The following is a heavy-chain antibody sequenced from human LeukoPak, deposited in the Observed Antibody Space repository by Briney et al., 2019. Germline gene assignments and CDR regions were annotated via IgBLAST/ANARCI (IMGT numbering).Heavy chain of an antibody. CDR2: IYTSGIT. V-gene: IGHV4-4*09. J-gene: IGHJ5*02. D-gene: IGHD1-14*01. Sequence: SETLSLTCTVSSGSISGHYWSWIRQSPGRELEWIGNIYTSGITKYNPSLNSRVTISIDTSKNRFSLKVTSMTAADTAIYYCARQAQDGTDNYFDPWGRGILVTVSS. CDR1: SGSISGHY. CDR3: ARQAQDGTDNYFDP.